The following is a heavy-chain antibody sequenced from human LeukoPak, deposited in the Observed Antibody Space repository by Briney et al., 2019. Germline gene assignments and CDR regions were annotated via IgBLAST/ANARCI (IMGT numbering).Heavy chain of an antibody. CDR3: AREEGYCSSTSCPTQFDP. CDR1: GFTFSSYS. V-gene: IGHV3-21*01. J-gene: IGHJ5*02. Sequence: GGSLRLSCAASGFTFSSYSMNWVRQAPGKGLEWVSSISSSSSYIYYADSVKGRFTISRDNAKNSLYLQMNSLRAEDTAVYYCAREEGYCSSTSCPTQFDPRGQGTLVTVSS. CDR2: ISSSSSYI. D-gene: IGHD2-2*01.